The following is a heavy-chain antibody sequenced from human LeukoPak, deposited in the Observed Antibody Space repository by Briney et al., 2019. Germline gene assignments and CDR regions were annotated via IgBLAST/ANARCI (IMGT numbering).Heavy chain of an antibody. Sequence: SETLSLTCAVSGYSISSGYYWSWIRQPAGKGLEWIGRIYNSGSTNYNPSLRSRVTMSLDTSKNRFSLRLSSVTAADTAVYYCVRALVNYYDVLTGYYKHPIDAFDIWGQGTLVTVSS. CDR2: IYNSGST. J-gene: IGHJ3*02. D-gene: IGHD3-9*01. CDR1: GYSISSGYY. CDR3: VRALVNYYDVLTGYYKHPIDAFDI. V-gene: IGHV4-4*07.